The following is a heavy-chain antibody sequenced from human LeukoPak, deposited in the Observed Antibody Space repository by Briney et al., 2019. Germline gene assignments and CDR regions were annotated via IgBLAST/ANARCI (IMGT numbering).Heavy chain of an antibody. J-gene: IGHJ6*02. CDR1: GGSFSGYY. CDR3: ARTPRWGGCSGGSCYSYYGMDV. CDR2: IYTSGST. V-gene: IGHV4-59*10. Sequence: SETLSLTCAVYGGSFSGYYWSWIRQPPGKGLEWIGRIYTSGSTNYNPSLKSRVTMSVDTSKNQFSLKLSSVTAADTAVYYCARTPRWGGCSGGSCYSYYGMDVWGQGTTVTVSS. D-gene: IGHD2-15*01.